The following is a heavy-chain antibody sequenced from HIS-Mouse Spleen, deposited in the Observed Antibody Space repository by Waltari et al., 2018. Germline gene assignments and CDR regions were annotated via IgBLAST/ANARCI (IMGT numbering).Heavy chain of an antibody. Sequence: EVQLVESGGGLVQPGRSLRLSCAASGFPFADYAMPWVRQAPGKGLEWVSGISWNSGSIGYADSVKGRFTISRDNAKNSLYLQMNSLRAEDTALYYCAKDGGSGYYYFDYWGQGTLVTVSS. CDR2: ISWNSGSI. J-gene: IGHJ4*02. CDR1: GFPFADYA. V-gene: IGHV3-9*01. CDR3: AKDGGSGYYYFDY. D-gene: IGHD3-3*01.